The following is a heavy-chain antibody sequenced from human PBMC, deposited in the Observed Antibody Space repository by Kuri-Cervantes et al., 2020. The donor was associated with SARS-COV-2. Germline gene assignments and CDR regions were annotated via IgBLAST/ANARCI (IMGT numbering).Heavy chain of an antibody. CDR2: IYHSGST. V-gene: IGHV4-38-2*01. CDR1: GYSISSGYY. D-gene: IGHD2-21*01. Sequence: SQTLSLTCAVSGYSISSGYYWGWIRQPPGKGLEWIGSIYHSGSTYYNPSLKSRVTISVDTSKNQFSLKLSSVTAADTAVYYCARPYWGYYCDGDCYSSSQTDWYFDLWGRGTLVTVSS. J-gene: IGHJ2*01. CDR3: ARPYWGYYCDGDCYSSSQTDWYFDL.